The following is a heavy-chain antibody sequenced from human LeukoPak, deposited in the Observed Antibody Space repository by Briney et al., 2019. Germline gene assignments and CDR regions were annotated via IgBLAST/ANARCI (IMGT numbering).Heavy chain of an antibody. J-gene: IGHJ4*02. CDR2: ISSSGSAM. CDR3: VNGAAAPY. D-gene: IGHD6-13*01. CDR1: GFTFSSYE. V-gene: IGHV3-48*03. Sequence: GGSLRLPCAASGFTFSSYEMNWVRQAPGKGLEWVSYISSSGSAMYYADSVKDRFTISRDNAKNSLYLQMNSLRADDTAIYYCVNGAAAPYWGQGTLVTVSS.